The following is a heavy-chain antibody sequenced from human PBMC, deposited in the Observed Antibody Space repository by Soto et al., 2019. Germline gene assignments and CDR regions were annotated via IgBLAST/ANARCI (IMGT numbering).Heavy chain of an antibody. CDR3: AARLDYIVVGPAAIMPSYGMDV. J-gene: IGHJ6*02. V-gene: IGHV4-39*01. Sequence: SETLSLTCTVSGGSISSSRYYWGWIRQPPGKGLEWIGSIYYSGSTYYNPSLKSRVTISVDTSKNQFSPKLSSVTAADTAVYYCAARLDYIVVGPAAIMPSYGMDVWGQGTTVTVSS. D-gene: IGHD2-2*02. CDR1: GGSISSSRYY. CDR2: IYYSGST.